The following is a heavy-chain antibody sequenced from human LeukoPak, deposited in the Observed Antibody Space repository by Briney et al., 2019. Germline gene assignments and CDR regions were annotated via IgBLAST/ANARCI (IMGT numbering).Heavy chain of an antibody. Sequence: ASVKVSCRASGYTFTTFDINWVRQAPGQGLEWMGWISAYNGNTNYAQKLQGRVTMTTDTSTSTAYMELRSLRSDDTAVYYCAGTYCSSTSCYRLSNYYYGMDVWGQGTTVTVSS. V-gene: IGHV1-18*01. CDR1: GYTFTTFD. D-gene: IGHD2-2*02. CDR2: ISAYNGNT. J-gene: IGHJ6*02. CDR3: AGTYCSSTSCYRLSNYYYGMDV.